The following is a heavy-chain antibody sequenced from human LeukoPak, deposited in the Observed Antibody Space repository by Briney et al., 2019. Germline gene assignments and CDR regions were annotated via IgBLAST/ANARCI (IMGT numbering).Heavy chain of an antibody. D-gene: IGHD2-15*01. J-gene: IGHJ4*02. V-gene: IGHV3-30-3*01. CDR1: GFTFNSYA. CDR3: ARDRRYCSGGSCYFDYFFDY. Sequence: GVSLRLSCSASGFTFNSYAVHWVRQAPARGLEWVAVISYEGSINFHVASVKGRFTISRDNSKNTLYLQMNSLRAEDTALYFCARDRRYCSGGSCYFDYFFDYWGQGTLVTVSS. CDR2: ISYEGSIN.